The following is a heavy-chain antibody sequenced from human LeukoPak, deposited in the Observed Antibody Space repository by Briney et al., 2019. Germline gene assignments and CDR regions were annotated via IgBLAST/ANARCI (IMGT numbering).Heavy chain of an antibody. Sequence: SETLSLTCTVSGGSISSYYWSWIRQPPGKGLEWIGYIYYSGSTNYNPSLKSRVTISVDTSKNQFSLKLSSVTAADTAVYYCARRPRGRINKNYYYGMDVWGQGTTVTVSS. CDR2: IYYSGST. D-gene: IGHD3-16*01. V-gene: IGHV4-59*08. CDR3: ARRPRGRINKNYYYGMDV. J-gene: IGHJ6*02. CDR1: GGSISSYY.